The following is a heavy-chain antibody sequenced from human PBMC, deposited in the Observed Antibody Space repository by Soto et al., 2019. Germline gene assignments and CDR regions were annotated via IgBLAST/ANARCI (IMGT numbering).Heavy chain of an antibody. J-gene: IGHJ5*02. V-gene: IGHV5-10-1*01. Sequence: GESLKISCTGFGYTFTTFWISWVRQMPGKGLEWMGRIDPRDSYVNYSPSFQGHVTISLDKSISTAYLQWGSLKASDTAMYYCARLFCSTTTCDSWFDLWGQGTLVTVSS. CDR3: ARLFCSTTTCDSWFDL. D-gene: IGHD2-2*01. CDR1: GYTFTTFW. CDR2: IDPRDSYV.